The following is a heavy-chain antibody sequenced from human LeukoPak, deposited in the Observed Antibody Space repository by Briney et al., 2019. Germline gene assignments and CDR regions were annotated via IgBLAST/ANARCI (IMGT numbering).Heavy chain of an antibody. CDR3: ARDPKQRESCTDYYYMDV. V-gene: IGHV4-30-4*08. D-gene: IGHD2-8*02. CDR1: GASIITNDYY. Sequence: SETLSLTCTVSGASIITNDYYWNWLRQPPGKGLEWIGYIFHSGSTYYNPSLKSRVTISVDTSKNQFSLKLSSVTAADTAVYYCARDPKQRESCTDYYYMDVWGRGTTVTVSS. J-gene: IGHJ6*03. CDR2: IFHSGST.